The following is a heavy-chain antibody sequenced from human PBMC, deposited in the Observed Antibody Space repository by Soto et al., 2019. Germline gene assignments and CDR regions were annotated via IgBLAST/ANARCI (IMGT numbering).Heavy chain of an antibody. CDR2: INHSGST. Sequence: PSETLSLTCAVYGGSFSGYYWSWIRQPPGKGLEWIGEINHSGSTNYNPSLKSRVTISVDTSKNQFSLKLSSVTAADTAVYYCASRAIFGVVMADYWGQGTLVTVSS. CDR1: GGSFSGYY. V-gene: IGHV4-34*01. D-gene: IGHD3-3*01. J-gene: IGHJ4*02. CDR3: ASRAIFGVVMADY.